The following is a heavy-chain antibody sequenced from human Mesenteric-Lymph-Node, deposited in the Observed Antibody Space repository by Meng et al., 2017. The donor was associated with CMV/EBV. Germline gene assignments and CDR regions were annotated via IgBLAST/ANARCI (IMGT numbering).Heavy chain of an antibody. CDR3: ARDSTASPGGY. V-gene: IGHV3-64*02. CDR2: ISSNEGST. Sequence: GGSLRLSCAASGFTFSSYAMHWVRQAPGKGLEYVSAISSNEGSTYYADSVKGRFTISRDNSKNTLYLQMGSLRADDTAVYYCARDSTASPGGYWGQGTLVTVSS. CDR1: GFTFSSYA. D-gene: IGHD1-14*01. J-gene: IGHJ4*02.